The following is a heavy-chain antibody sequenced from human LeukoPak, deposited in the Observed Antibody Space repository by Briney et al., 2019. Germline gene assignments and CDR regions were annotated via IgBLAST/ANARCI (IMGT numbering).Heavy chain of an antibody. V-gene: IGHV3-21*01. CDR3: ARATIFGWFDP. Sequence: GGSLRLSCAASGFTFSSYSMNWVRQAPGKGLEWVSSISSSSSYIYYADSVKGRFTISRDSAKNSLYLQMNSLRAADTAVYYCARATIFGWFDPWGQGTLVTVSS. CDR2: ISSSSSYI. CDR1: GFTFSSYS. D-gene: IGHD3-9*01. J-gene: IGHJ5*02.